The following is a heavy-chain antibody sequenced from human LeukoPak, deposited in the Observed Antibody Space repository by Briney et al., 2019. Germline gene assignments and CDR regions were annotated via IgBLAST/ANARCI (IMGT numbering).Heavy chain of an antibody. CDR2: IIPMFGTA. V-gene: IGHV1-69*05. CDR3: AREYVTIFGVVIRSAFDI. CDR1: EGTFSSYA. D-gene: IGHD3-3*01. Sequence: SVKVSCKASEGTFSSYAISWVRQAPGQGPEWMGGIIPMFGTANYAQKFQGRVTITTDESTSTAYMELSSLRSEDTAVYYCAREYVTIFGVVIRSAFDIWGQGTMVTVSS. J-gene: IGHJ3*02.